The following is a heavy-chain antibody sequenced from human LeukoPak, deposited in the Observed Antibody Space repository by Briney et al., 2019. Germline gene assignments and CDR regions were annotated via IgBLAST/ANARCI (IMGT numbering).Heavy chain of an antibody. CDR2: ISGSRGST. J-gene: IGHJ4*02. Sequence: PGGSLRLSCAASGLTFSSYAMSWVRQAPGKGLEWVSAISGSRGSTHYADSVKGRFTISRDNSKNTLYLQMNSLRAEDTAVYYCAKDRDRKPFLHQFGKIDYWGQGTLVTVSS. V-gene: IGHV3-23*01. CDR3: AKDRDRKPFLHQFGKIDY. CDR1: GLTFSSYA. D-gene: IGHD1-14*01.